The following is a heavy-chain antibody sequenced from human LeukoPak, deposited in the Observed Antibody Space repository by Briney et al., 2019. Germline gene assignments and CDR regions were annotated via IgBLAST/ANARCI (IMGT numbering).Heavy chain of an antibody. CDR1: GYSFTSYW. CDR2: IDPSDSYT. D-gene: IGHD2-15*01. V-gene: IGHV5-10-1*01. Sequence: GESLKISCKGSGYSFTSYWISWVRQMPGKGLEWMGKIDPSDSYTNYSPSFQGHVTISADKSISTAYLQWSSLKASDTAMYYCARQDCSCGSCLYGVDVWGQGTTVTVSS. J-gene: IGHJ6*02. CDR3: ARQDCSCGSCLYGVDV.